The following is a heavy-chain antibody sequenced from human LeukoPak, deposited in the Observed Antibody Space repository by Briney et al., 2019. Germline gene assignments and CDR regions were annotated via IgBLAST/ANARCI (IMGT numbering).Heavy chain of an antibody. D-gene: IGHD5-24*01. CDR3: AKFTGRWLQMGAYFDY. Sequence: PGGSLRLSCAASGFTFSSYAMSWVRQAPGKGLEWLSAISGSGGSTYYADSVKGRFTISRDNSKNTLYLQMNSLRAEDTAVYYCAKFTGRWLQMGAYFDYWGQGTLVTVSS. V-gene: IGHV3-23*01. CDR2: ISGSGGST. CDR1: GFTFSSYA. J-gene: IGHJ4*02.